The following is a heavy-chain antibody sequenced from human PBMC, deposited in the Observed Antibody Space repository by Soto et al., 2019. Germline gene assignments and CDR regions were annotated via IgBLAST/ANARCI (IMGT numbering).Heavy chain of an antibody. D-gene: IGHD3-22*01. Sequence: GSLRLSCAASGFTFSSYAMNWVRQAPGKGLEWVSSIRGSGGTTYHADSVKGRFTISRDNSKNTLFLHMNSLRAEDTAVYYCAAPPSYYDSSGYYSDYWGQGTLVTVSS. CDR1: GFTFSSYA. CDR2: IRGSGGTT. CDR3: AAPPSYYDSSGYYSDY. J-gene: IGHJ4*02. V-gene: IGHV3-23*01.